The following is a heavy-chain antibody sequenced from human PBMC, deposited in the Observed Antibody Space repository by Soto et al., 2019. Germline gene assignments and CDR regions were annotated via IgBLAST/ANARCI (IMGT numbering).Heavy chain of an antibody. Sequence: PGESLKISCAASGFTLSGYAMDWVRQAPGKGLEYVSGISSNGVGTYYANSVQGRFTISRDNSKNTVYLQMGSLRPEDVAVYYWAGRARPAFNYRAVWGKGTTVPVSS. CDR1: GFTLSGYA. CDR2: ISSNGVGT. V-gene: IGHV3-64*01. CDR3: AGRARPAFNYRAV. J-gene: IGHJ6*03. D-gene: IGHD6-6*01.